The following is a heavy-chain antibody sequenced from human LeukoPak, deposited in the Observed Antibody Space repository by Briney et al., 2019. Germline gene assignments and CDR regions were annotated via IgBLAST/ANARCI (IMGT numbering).Heavy chain of an antibody. Sequence: SETLSLTCTVSGGSISSSSYYWGWIRQPPGKGLEWIGSVYYSGSTNYNPSLKSRVTMSVDTSKNQFSLKLSSVTALDTAVYYCARKLASGWFDPWGQGTLVTVSS. D-gene: IGHD3-10*01. CDR1: GGSISSSSYY. J-gene: IGHJ5*02. CDR3: ARKLASGWFDP. V-gene: IGHV4-39*07. CDR2: VYYSGST.